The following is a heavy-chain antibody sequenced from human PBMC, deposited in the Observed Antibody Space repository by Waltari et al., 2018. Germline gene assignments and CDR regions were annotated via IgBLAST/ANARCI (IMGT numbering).Heavy chain of an antibody. CDR2: IKQYGSEK. J-gene: IGHJ4*02. CDR3: ARDPNPNYDFWSGYNY. D-gene: IGHD3-3*01. CDR1: GFTFSSYW. V-gene: IGHV3-7*01. Sequence: EVQLVESGGGLVQPGGSLRLSCAASGFTFSSYWMSWVRQAPGKGLEGVANIKQYGSEKYYVDSVKGRFTISRDNAKNSLYLQMNSLRAEDTAVYYCARDPNPNYDFWSGYNYWGQGTLVTVSS.